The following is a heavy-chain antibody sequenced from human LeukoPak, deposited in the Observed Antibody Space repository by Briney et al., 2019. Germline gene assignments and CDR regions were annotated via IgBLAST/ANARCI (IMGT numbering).Heavy chain of an antibody. CDR2: IYYSGST. J-gene: IGHJ4*02. D-gene: IGHD5-24*01. CDR1: GGSISSYY. V-gene: IGHV4-59*01. CDR3: ARDRVATI. Sequence: SGTLSLTCTVSGGSISSYYWSWIRQPPGKGLERIGYIYYSGSTNYNPSLKSRVTISVDTSKNQFSLKLSSVTAADTAVYYCARDRVATIWGQGTLVTVSS.